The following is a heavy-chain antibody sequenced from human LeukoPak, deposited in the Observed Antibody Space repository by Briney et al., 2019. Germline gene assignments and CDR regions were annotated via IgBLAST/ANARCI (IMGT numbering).Heavy chain of an antibody. V-gene: IGHV1-69*06. Sequence: SVRGCCKAAGGIYCSYVISWVGQAAGQGREWMGGMIPIFGTENNAQKFQGRVTNTADKSTSTAYMELRSLRSEDTAVYYCARGTVVVVPAEEWFDPWGQGTLVTVSS. CDR3: ARGTVVVVPAEEWFDP. CDR1: GGIYCSYV. CDR2: MIPIFGTE. D-gene: IGHD2-15*01. J-gene: IGHJ5*02.